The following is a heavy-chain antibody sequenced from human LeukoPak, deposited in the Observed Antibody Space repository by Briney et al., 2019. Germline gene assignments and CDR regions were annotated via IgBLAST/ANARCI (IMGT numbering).Heavy chain of an antibody. V-gene: IGHV3-23*01. CDR1: GFTFSSYG. Sequence: GGSLRLSCAASGFTFSSYGMSWVRQAPGKGLEWVSGISGSGGTTYYADFVKGRFTISRDNSKNTLYLQMNSLRAEDTAIYYCAKDYYGLGSYYDYWGQGTLVTVSS. D-gene: IGHD3-10*01. CDR2: ISGSGGTT. J-gene: IGHJ4*02. CDR3: AKDYYGLGSYYDY.